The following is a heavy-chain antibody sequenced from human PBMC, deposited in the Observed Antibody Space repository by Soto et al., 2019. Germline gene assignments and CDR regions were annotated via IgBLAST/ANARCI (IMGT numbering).Heavy chain of an antibody. D-gene: IGHD4-4*01. CDR1: GFTFSSYG. CDR3: ARDEAPYDYSNDYYYYGMDV. V-gene: IGHV3-33*01. J-gene: IGHJ6*02. CDR2: IWYDGSNK. Sequence: QVQLVESGGGVVQPGRSLRLSCAASGFTFSSYGMHWVRQAPGKGLEWVAVIWYDGSNKYYADSVKGRFTISRDNSKNTLYLQNNSLRAEDTAVYYCARDEAPYDYSNDYYYYGMDVWGQGTTVTVSS.